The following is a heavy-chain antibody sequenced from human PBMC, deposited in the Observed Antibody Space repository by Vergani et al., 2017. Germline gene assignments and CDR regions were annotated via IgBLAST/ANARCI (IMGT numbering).Heavy chain of an antibody. V-gene: IGHV3-48*01. D-gene: IGHD3-22*01. J-gene: IGHJ4*02. CDR2: ISSLSKII. Sequence: EVQLVESGGGLVKPGGSLRLSCAASGFTFSAYGMNWVRQAPGKGLEWISYISSLSKIIYYADTVKGRFTISRDNARGSLSLQMNRLRAEDTAVYYCARLSYDTTPYLQGGYDCWGQGTLVSVSS. CDR3: ARLSYDTTPYLQGGYDC. CDR1: GFTFSAYG.